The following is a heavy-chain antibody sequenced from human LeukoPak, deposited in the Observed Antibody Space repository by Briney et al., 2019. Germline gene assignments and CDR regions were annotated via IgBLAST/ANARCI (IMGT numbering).Heavy chain of an antibody. Sequence: GGSLRLSCAASGFTFSSYSMNWVRQAPGQGLEWVSSISSSSSYIYYADSVKGRFTISRDNAKNSLYLQMNSLRAEDTALYYCARTGVYSTTYYYYYMDVWGKGTTVTVSS. V-gene: IGHV3-21*04. J-gene: IGHJ6*03. D-gene: IGHD4-11*01. CDR3: ARTGVYSTTYYYYYMDV. CDR2: ISSSSSYI. CDR1: GFTFSSYS.